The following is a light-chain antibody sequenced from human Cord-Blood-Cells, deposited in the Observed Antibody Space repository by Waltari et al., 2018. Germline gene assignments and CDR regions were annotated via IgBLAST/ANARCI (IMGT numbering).Light chain of an antibody. V-gene: IGLV2-23*01. CDR2: EGS. J-gene: IGLJ1*01. CDR3: CSYAGSSTYV. Sequence: QSALTHPASVSVSPGQSLTISCTGTRSDVGSYNIVSWYQQHPGKAPKLMIYEGSKRPSGVSNRFSGAKSGNTASLTISGLQAEDEADYYCCSYAGSSTYVFGTGTKVTVL. CDR1: RSDVGSYNI.